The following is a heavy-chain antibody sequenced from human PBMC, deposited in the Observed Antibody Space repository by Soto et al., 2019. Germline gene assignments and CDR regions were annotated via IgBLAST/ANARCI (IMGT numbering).Heavy chain of an antibody. CDR3: AKDNRGSGSYGWFDP. Sequence: EVQVLASGGGLEQPGGSLRLSCAASGFTFSSYAMGWVRQAPGKGLEWVSSISESGTSAYYADSVKGRFTISRDNSKDTLFLQMNSLRAEDTALYHCAKDNRGSGSYGWFDPWGQGPLVTVSS. D-gene: IGHD3-10*01. CDR1: GFTFSSYA. J-gene: IGHJ5*02. CDR2: ISESGTSA. V-gene: IGHV3-23*01.